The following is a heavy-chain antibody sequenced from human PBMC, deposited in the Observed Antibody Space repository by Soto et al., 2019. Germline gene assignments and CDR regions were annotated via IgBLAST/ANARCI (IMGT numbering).Heavy chain of an antibody. CDR1: GFSFSSYA. CDR3: ARDMSGGTYNYYYGMDV. D-gene: IGHD1-26*01. V-gene: IGHV3-23*01. Sequence: GSLRLSCAASGFSFSSYAMTWVRQAPGRGLQWVSAISGSGSPTYYADSVKGRFTISRDNSKNTLYLQMNSLRADDTAVYYCARDMSGGTYNYYYGMDVWGQGTTVTVSS. CDR2: ISGSGSPT. J-gene: IGHJ6*02.